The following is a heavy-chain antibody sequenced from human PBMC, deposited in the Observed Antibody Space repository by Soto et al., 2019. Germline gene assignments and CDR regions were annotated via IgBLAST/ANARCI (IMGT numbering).Heavy chain of an antibody. V-gene: IGHV4-31*01. D-gene: IGHD6-6*01. CDR3: ARGSSIAALYYGIDV. CDR2: NYYSGIT. CDR1: GGSISSGGYY. J-gene: IGHJ6*02. Sequence: QVQLQESGPGLVKPSQTLSLTCTVSGGSISSGGYYWTWIRQHPGKGLEWIGDNYYSGITYYNPFLQSPVTSSLDTSKNPFSLKVSYFTAADTAVYYCARGSSIAALYYGIDVWCQGTTGTVSS.